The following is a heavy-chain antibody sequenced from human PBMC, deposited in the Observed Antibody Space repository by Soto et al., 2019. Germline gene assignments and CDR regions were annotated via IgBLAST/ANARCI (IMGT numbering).Heavy chain of an antibody. D-gene: IGHD6-6*01. V-gene: IGHV1-69*18. Sequence: QVQLVQSGAEMQTPGSSVNVSCTLSGGAFNNYVISWVRQAPGQGLEWVGSIVPIYRSSLFAQKFQGRVTLSADETTNTVYMEVGSLRSDDTAVYYCATGAAGVAAHVIWGQGTLVTVSS. CDR3: ATGAAGVAAHVI. CDR1: GGAFNNYV. J-gene: IGHJ4*02. CDR2: IVPIYRSS.